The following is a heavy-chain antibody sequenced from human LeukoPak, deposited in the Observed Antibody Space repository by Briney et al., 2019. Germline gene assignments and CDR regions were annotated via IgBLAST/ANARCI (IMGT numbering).Heavy chain of an antibody. CDR2: ISHDGSNK. V-gene: IGHV3-30*18. CDR1: GFTFSSYG. Sequence: GGSLRLPCAASGFTFSSYGMHWVRQAPGKGLEWVAVISHDGSNKYYADSVKGRFTISRDNSKDTMYLQMNSLRVEDTAVYYCAKVNYYDSSGYYDYWGQGTLVTVSS. J-gene: IGHJ4*02. D-gene: IGHD3-22*01. CDR3: AKVNYYDSSGYYDY.